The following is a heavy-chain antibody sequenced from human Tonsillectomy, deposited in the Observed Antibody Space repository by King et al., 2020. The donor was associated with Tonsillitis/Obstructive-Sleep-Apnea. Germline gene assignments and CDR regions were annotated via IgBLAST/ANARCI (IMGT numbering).Heavy chain of an antibody. CDR3: ARDDKDDRYFDY. Sequence: VQLVESGAEVKKPGASVKVSCKAYGYTFTRYYIHWVRQAPGQGLEWMGIINPSDGITTYAQKFQGRVRMTRDTSTNTVHMELSSLRAEDTAIYYCARDDKDDRYFDYWGQGTLVTVSS. CDR1: GYTFTRYY. D-gene: IGHD2-15*01. CDR2: INPSDGIT. V-gene: IGHV1-46*01. J-gene: IGHJ4*02.